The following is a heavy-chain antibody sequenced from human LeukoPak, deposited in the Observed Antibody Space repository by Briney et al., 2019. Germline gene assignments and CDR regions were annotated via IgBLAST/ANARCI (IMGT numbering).Heavy chain of an antibody. CDR2: INPNSGGT. CDR1: GYTFTGYY. Sequence: ASVKVSCKASGYTFTGYYMRWVRQAPGQGLEWMGWINPNSGGTNYAQKFQGRVTMTRDTSISTAYMELSRLRSDDTAVYYCARVPSAIYLYGMDVWGQGTTVTVSS. J-gene: IGHJ6*02. D-gene: IGHD5/OR15-5a*01. CDR3: ARVPSAIYLYGMDV. V-gene: IGHV1-2*02.